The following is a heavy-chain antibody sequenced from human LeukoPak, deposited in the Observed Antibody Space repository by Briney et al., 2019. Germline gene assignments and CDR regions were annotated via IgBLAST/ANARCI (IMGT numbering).Heavy chain of an antibody. J-gene: IGHJ4*02. CDR2: IYYSGHT. D-gene: IGHD6-13*01. CDR1: GGSISSSSSY. CDR3: ARLSSTWFDY. V-gene: IGHV4-39*01. Sequence: SETLSLTCTVSGGSISSSSSYWGWIRQPPGTGLEWIAIIYYSGHTNYNPSLESRVTISVDTSKNQFSLKLTSVTAADTAVYYCARLSSTWFDYWGQGALVTVSS.